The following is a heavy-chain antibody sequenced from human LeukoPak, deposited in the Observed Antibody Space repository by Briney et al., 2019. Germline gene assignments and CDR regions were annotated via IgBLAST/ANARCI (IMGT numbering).Heavy chain of an antibody. CDR1: GYTFTSYD. CDR2: IIPIFGTA. D-gene: IGHD4-17*01. CDR3: ASRGAYGDYGRNWFDP. J-gene: IGHJ5*02. Sequence: ASVKVSCKASGYTFTSYDINWVRQAPGQGLEWMGGIIPIFGTANYAQKFQGRVTITADESTSTAYMELSSLRSEDTAVYYCASRGAYGDYGRNWFDPWGQGTLVTVSS. V-gene: IGHV1-69*13.